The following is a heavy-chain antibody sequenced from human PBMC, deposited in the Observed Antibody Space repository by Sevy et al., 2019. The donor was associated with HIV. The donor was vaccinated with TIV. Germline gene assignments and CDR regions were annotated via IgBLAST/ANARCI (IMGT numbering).Heavy chain of an antibody. CDR3: AKDLLQLTIKELAQDYYYGMDV. CDR2: MKEDGSER. J-gene: IGHJ6*02. V-gene: IGHV3-7*01. D-gene: IGHD4-4*01. CDR1: GFTFSSYW. Sequence: GGSLRLSCAASGFTFSSYWMSWVRQAPGKGLEWVATMKEDGSERNYVDSVKGRFTISRDNSKNTLYLQMNSLRVQDTAVYYCAKDLLQLTIKELAQDYYYGMDVWGQGTTVTVSS.